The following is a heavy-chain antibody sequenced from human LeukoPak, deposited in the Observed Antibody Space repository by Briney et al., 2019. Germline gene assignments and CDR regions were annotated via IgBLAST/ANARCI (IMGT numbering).Heavy chain of an antibody. V-gene: IGHV3-30*02. J-gene: IGHJ4*02. Sequence: PGGSLRLSCAASGFTFSSYGMHWVRQAPGKGLEWVAFIRYDGSNKYYADSVKGRFTISRGNAKNSLFLQMSSLRAEDTAVYYCARVGTSRGIVVDPFDYWGQGTLVTVSS. CDR2: IRYDGSNK. CDR3: ARVGTSRGIVVDPFDY. CDR1: GFTFSSYG. D-gene: IGHD3-22*01.